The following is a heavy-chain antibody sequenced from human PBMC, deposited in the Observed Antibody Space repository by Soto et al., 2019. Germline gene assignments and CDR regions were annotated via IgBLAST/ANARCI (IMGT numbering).Heavy chain of an antibody. J-gene: IGHJ4*02. D-gene: IGHD6-19*01. V-gene: IGHV3-23*01. CDR3: ARGQRSSGWDC. CDR2: ISGSGGVT. CDR1: GFTFSSYA. Sequence: EVQLLESGGGLVQPGGSLRLSCVDSGFTFSSYAMSWVRQAPGKGLEWVSAISGSGGVTYYADSVKGRFTISRDNSKNALYLQMNNLGAEDTGVYYCARGQRSSGWDCWGQGTLVTVSS.